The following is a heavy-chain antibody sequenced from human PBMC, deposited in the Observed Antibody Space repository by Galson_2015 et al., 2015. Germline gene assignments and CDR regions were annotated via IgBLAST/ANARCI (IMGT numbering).Heavy chain of an antibody. D-gene: IGHD5-12*01. CDR2: IRSSGSTI. V-gene: IGHV3-11*01. CDR3: ARGNIVATIEYAFDI. J-gene: IGHJ3*02. Sequence: SLRLSCAASGFTFSDYYMSWLRQAPGKGLEWVSYIRSSGSTIYYADSVKGRFTISRDNAKNSLYLQMNSLRAEDTAVYYCARGNIVATIEYAFDIWGQGTMVTVSS. CDR1: GFTFSDYY.